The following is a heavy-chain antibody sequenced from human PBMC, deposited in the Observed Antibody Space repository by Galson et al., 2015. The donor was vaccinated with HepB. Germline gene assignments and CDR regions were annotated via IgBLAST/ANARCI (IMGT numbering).Heavy chain of an antibody. D-gene: IGHD3-22*01. CDR2: IHPDSGGT. CDR1: GYTFTGYY. J-gene: IGHJ3*02. V-gene: IGHV1-2*02. CDR3: ARVIGDFHAFDI. Sequence: SVKVSCKASGYTFTGYYIHWVRQAPGQGLEWMGWIHPDSGGTTYAQKFQGGVTMSRDTSITTAYMELSRLTSDDTAVYYCARVIGDFHAFDIWGQGTMVTVSA.